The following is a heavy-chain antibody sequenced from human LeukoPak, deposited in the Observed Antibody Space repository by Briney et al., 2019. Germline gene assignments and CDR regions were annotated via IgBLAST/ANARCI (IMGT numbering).Heavy chain of an antibody. J-gene: IGHJ6*04. Sequence: QSGGSLRLSCAASGFTFSSYWMSWVRQAPGKGLEWVANIKQDGSEKYYVDSVKGRFTISRDNAKNSLYLQMNSLRAEDTAVYYCARDHPVGIAAAEASMDVWGKGTTVTVSS. CDR2: IKQDGSEK. CDR3: ARDHPVGIAAAEASMDV. CDR1: GFTFSSYW. D-gene: IGHD6-13*01. V-gene: IGHV3-7*01.